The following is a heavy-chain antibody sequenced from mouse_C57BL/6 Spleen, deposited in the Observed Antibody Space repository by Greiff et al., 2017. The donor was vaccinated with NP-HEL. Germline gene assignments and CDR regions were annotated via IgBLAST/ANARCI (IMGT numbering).Heavy chain of an antibody. V-gene: IGHV1-62-2*01. D-gene: IGHD1-1*01. CDR3: ARHPLSSYAFYWYFDV. J-gene: IGHJ1*03. CDR1: GYTFTEYT. CDR2: FYPGSGSI. Sequence: VQLQESGAELVKPGASVKLSCTASGYTFTEYTIHWVQQRPGKGLEWIGWFYPGSGSIKYNEKFKDKGTLTADKSSSTVYMELSRLPSEDSAVYFCARHPLSSYAFYWYFDVWGTGTTVTVSS.